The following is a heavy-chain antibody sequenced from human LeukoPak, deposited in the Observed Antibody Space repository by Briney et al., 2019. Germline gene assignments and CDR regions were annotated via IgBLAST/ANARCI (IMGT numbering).Heavy chain of an antibody. CDR1: GGSISSGDYY. CDR3: ARVEVPAVIDY. Sequence: SETLSLTCTVSGGSISSGDYYWSWIRQPPGKGLEWIGYIYYSGSTYYNPSLKCRVTISVDTSKNQSSLKLSSVTAADTAVYYCARVEVPAVIDYWGQGTLVTVSS. J-gene: IGHJ4*02. CDR2: IYYSGST. V-gene: IGHV4-30-4*01. D-gene: IGHD2-2*01.